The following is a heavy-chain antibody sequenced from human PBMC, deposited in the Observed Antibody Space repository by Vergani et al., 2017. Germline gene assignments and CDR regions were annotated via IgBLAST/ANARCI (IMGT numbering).Heavy chain of an antibody. CDR3: ARGPRHYYDSSGRGSNAFDI. J-gene: IGHJ3*02. CDR1: GFTFSSYA. D-gene: IGHD3-22*01. Sequence: QVQLVESGGGVVQPGRSLRLSCAASGFTFSSYAMHWVRQAPGKGLEWVAVISYDGSNKYYADSVKGRFTISRDNSKNTLYLQMNCLRAEDTAVYYCARGPRHYYDSSGRGSNAFDIWGQGTMVTVSS. V-gene: IGHV3-30*01. CDR2: ISYDGSNK.